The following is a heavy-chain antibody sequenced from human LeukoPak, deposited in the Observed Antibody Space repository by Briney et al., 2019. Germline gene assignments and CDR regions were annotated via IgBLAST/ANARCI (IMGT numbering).Heavy chain of an antibody. CDR2: ISGSGGST. V-gene: IGHV3-23*01. CDR1: GSTFSSYA. D-gene: IGHD6-13*01. CDR3: AKRVSSSWYGGDY. J-gene: IGHJ4*02. Sequence: GGSLRLSCAASGSTFSSYAMSWVRQAPGKGLEWVSAISGSGGSTYYADSVKGRFTISRDNSKNTLYLQMNSLRAEDTAVYYCAKRVSSSWYGGDYWGQGTLVTVSS.